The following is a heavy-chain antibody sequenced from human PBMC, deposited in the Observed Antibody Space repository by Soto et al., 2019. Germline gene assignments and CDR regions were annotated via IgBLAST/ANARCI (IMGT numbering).Heavy chain of an antibody. CDR1: GDSISAYY. CDR2: IYHTGAT. Sequence: QVQLQESGPGLVKPSETLSLTCSVSGDSISAYYWSWIRQPPGKGLEWIGFIYHTGATDYNPSLKSLVTISIDTSQSQLSLRVSSVTPADTAVYYCAREWSAYDFWGQGILVTVSS. D-gene: IGHD3-3*01. J-gene: IGHJ4*02. V-gene: IGHV4-59*01. CDR3: AREWSAYDF.